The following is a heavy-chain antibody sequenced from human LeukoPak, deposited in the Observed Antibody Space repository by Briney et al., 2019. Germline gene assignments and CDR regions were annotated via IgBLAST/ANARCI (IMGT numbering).Heavy chain of an antibody. CDR3: ASSYYDFWSGYYGAQIFDY. CDR2: IYYSGST. D-gene: IGHD3-3*01. J-gene: IGHJ4*02. V-gene: IGHV4-30-4*08. Sequence: SQTVSLTCTVSGGSISSGDYYWSWIRQPPGKGLEWIGYIYYSGSTYYNPSLKSRVTISVDTSKNQFSLKLSSVTAADTAVYYCASSYYDFWSGYYGAQIFDYWGQGTLVTVSS. CDR1: GGSISSGDYY.